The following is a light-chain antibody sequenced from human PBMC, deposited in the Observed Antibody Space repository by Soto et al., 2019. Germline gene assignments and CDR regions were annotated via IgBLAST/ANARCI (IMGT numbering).Light chain of an antibody. CDR1: SSDVDAYNF. CDR3: SSQTGSATMV. V-gene: IGLV2-14*01. Sequence: QSALTQPASVSGSPGQSITISCTGTSSDVDAYNFVSWYQQFPGKAPKLMIYEVSNRPSGVSDRFSGSKSGNTASLIISGLQAEDEADYYCSSQTGSATMVFGGGTKVTVL. J-gene: IGLJ2*01. CDR2: EVS.